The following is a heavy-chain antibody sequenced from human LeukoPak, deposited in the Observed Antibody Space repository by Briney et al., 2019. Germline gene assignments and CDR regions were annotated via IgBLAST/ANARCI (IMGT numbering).Heavy chain of an antibody. J-gene: IGHJ6*03. CDR2: MNPNSGNP. CDR1: GYTFTSYD. CDR3: ARGVKGYYYYYMDV. Sequence: ASVKVSCKASGYTFTSYDINWVRQATGQGLEWMGWMNPNSGNPGYAQKFQGRVTMTRNTSLSTAYMELSSRRSEDTAGCFCARGVKGYYYYYMDVWGKGTTVTVSS. V-gene: IGHV1-8*02.